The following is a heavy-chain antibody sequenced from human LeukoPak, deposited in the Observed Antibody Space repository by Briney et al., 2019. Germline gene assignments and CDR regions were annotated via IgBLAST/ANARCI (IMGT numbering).Heavy chain of an antibody. J-gene: IGHJ6*03. CDR2: IYYSGST. CDR3: ARDSSSSGIYYYYYMDV. Sequence: SETLSLTCTVSGGSISSSSYYWSWIRQPPGKGLEWIGYIYYSGSTNYNPSLKSRVTISVDTSKNQFSLKLSSVTAADTAVYYCARDSSSSGIYYYYYMDVWGKGTTVTVPS. CDR1: GGSISSSSYY. D-gene: IGHD6-6*01. V-gene: IGHV4-61*01.